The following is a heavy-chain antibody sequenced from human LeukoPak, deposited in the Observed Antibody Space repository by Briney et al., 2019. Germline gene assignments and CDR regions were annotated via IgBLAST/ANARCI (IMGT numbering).Heavy chain of an antibody. J-gene: IGHJ4*02. CDR1: GYTFTSYG. CDR2: ISAYNGNT. CDR3: ARQYCGGDCYPDDY. D-gene: IGHD2-21*02. V-gene: IGHV1-18*01. Sequence: ASVKVSCTASGYTFTSYGISWVRQAPGQGLEGLGWISAYNGNTNYAQKLQGRVTMTTDTSTSTAYMELRSLRSDDTVVYYCARQYCGGDCYPDDYWGQGTLVTASS.